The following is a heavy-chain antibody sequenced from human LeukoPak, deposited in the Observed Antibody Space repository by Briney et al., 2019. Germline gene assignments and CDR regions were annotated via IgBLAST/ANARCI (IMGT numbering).Heavy chain of an antibody. CDR1: GGSISSYY. V-gene: IGHV4-59*01. D-gene: IGHD4-17*01. CDR3: ARASALYGDYVGNAFDI. CDR2: IYYSGST. J-gene: IGHJ3*02. Sequence: SETLSLTCTVSGGSISSYYWSWIRQPPGKGLEWIGYIYYSGSTNYNPSLKSRVTISVDTSKNQFSLKLSSVTAADTAVYYCARASALYGDYVGNAFDIWGQGTMVTVSS.